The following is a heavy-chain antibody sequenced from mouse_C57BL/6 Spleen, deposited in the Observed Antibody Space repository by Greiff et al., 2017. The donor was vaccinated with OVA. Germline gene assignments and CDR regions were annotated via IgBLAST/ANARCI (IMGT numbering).Heavy chain of an antibody. CDR3: ATGYFDY. Sequence: QVQLQQPGAELVKPGASVKLSCKASGYTFTSYWMQWVKQRPGQGLEWIGEIDPSDSYTNYNQKFKGKATLTVDTSSSTAYMQLSSLTSEDSAVYYCATGYFDYWGQGTTLTVSS. V-gene: IGHV1-50*01. CDR2: IDPSDSYT. J-gene: IGHJ2*01. CDR1: GYTFTSYW.